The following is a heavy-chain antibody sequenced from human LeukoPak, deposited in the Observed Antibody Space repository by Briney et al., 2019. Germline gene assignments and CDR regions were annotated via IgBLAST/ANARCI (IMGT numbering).Heavy chain of an antibody. CDR2: IIPILSIA. CDR1: GGTFSSYT. Sequence: ASVKVSCKASGGTFSSYTISWVRQAPGQGLEWMGRIIPILSIANYAQKFQGRVTITADKSTSTAYMELSSLRSEDTAVYYCARDGDTAMYYFDYWGQGTLVTVSS. V-gene: IGHV1-69*04. CDR3: ARDGDTAMYYFDY. D-gene: IGHD5-18*01. J-gene: IGHJ4*02.